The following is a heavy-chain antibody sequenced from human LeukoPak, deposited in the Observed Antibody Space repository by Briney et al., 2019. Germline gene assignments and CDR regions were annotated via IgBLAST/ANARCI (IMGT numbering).Heavy chain of an antibody. CDR1: GFTFSSYG. V-gene: IGHV3-30*18. D-gene: IGHD4-17*01. Sequence: GGSLRLSCAASGFTFSSYGMHWVRQAPGKGLEWVAVISYDGSNKYYADSVKGRFTISRDNSKNTLYLQMNSLRAEDTAVYYCAKKAPPYGDYGDYFDYWGQGTLVTVSS. J-gene: IGHJ4*02. CDR2: ISYDGSNK. CDR3: AKKAPPYGDYGDYFDY.